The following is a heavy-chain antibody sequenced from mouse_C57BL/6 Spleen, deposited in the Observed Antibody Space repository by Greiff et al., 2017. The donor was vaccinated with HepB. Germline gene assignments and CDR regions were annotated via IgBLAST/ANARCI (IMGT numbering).Heavy chain of an antibody. Sequence: QVQLKESGAELVKPGASVKISCKASGYAFSSYWMNWVKQRPGKGLEWIGQIYPGDGDTNYNGKFKGKATLTADKSSSTAYMQLSSLTSEDSAVYFCARGVGTYSNDEGDWGQGTTLTVSS. V-gene: IGHV1-80*01. D-gene: IGHD2-12*01. CDR2: IYPGDGDT. CDR1: GYAFSSYW. CDR3: ARGVGTYSNDEGD. J-gene: IGHJ2*01.